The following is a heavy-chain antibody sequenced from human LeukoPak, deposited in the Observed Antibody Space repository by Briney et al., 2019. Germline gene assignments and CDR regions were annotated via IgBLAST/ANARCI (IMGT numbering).Heavy chain of an antibody. J-gene: IGHJ4*02. D-gene: IGHD1-20*01. CDR1: GYSISSGYY. V-gene: IGHV4-38-2*02. Sequence: SETLSLTCTVSGYSISSGYYWGWIRQPPGKGLEWIGSMFHSGSTYYNPSLKSRVTMSVDTSKNQFSLKLSSVTATDTAVYYCARVRYNWNRDFDYWGQGTLVTVSS. CDR3: ARVRYNWNRDFDY. CDR2: MFHSGST.